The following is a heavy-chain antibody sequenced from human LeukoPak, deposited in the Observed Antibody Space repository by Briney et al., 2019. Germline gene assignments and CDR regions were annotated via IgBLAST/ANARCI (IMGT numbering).Heavy chain of an antibody. CDR1: GFTFSSYA. CDR2: ISGSGGST. Sequence: GGSLRLSCAASGFTFSSYAMSAGRQAPGKGLRWVSAISGSGGSTYYADSVKGRFTISRDSSKNTLYMQMTRLSAEHTAVYFCARGYYHGSGSYSGLYSFDYWGQGTLVTVSS. CDR3: ARGYYHGSGSYSGLYSFDY. D-gene: IGHD3-10*01. V-gene: IGHV3-23*01. J-gene: IGHJ4*02.